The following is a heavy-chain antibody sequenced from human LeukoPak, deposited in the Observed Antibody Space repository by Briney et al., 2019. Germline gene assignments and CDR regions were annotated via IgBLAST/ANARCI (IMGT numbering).Heavy chain of an antibody. J-gene: IGHJ4*02. D-gene: IGHD3-10*01. V-gene: IGHV3-23*01. Sequence: GSLRLSCAASGFTFSNYDMSWVRQAPGKGLEWVSAVTGGGDTTYYADSVKGRFTISRDNSESTLYLQMNSLRAEDTAVYYCAKRGSYFGGFDYWGQGTLVTVSS. CDR2: VTGGGDTT. CDR1: GFTFSNYD. CDR3: AKRGSYFGGFDY.